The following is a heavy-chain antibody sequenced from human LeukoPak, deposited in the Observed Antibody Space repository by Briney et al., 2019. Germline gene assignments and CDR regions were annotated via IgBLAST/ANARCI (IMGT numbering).Heavy chain of an antibody. CDR3: ARESATGYYSIPDAFDI. CDR1: GGSISSSSYY. Sequence: PSETLSLTCTVSGGSISSSSYYWGWIRQPPGKGLEWIGSIFYSGSTYYNPSLKSRVTISLDTSKNQFSLKLSSVTAADTAVYYCARESATGYYSIPDAFDIWGQGTMVTVSS. D-gene: IGHD2-15*01. J-gene: IGHJ3*02. CDR2: IFYSGST. V-gene: IGHV4-39*07.